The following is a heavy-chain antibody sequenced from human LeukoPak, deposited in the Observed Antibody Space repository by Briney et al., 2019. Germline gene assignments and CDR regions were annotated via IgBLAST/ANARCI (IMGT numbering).Heavy chain of an antibody. CDR3: ARDRAYDYDIRLES. J-gene: IGHJ4*02. CDR1: GGSIISDHSY. V-gene: IGHV4-61*02. D-gene: IGHD3-9*01. CDR2: VFSDGGT. Sequence: SETLSLTCTVSGGSIISDHSYEKSYWTWIRQPAGQGLEWIGRVFSDGGTNFNPSLQSRLTISIDTSKNQFSLSLSSVTAADTAIYYCARDRAYDYDIRLESWGQGILVTVSS.